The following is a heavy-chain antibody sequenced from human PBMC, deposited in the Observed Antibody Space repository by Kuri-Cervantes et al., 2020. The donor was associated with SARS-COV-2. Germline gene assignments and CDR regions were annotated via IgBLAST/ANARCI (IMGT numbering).Heavy chain of an antibody. J-gene: IGHJ4*02. CDR3: ARDGLLRFLEWLFMYYFDY. D-gene: IGHD3-3*01. Sequence: GESLKISCAASGFTFSSYGMHWVRQAPGKGLEWVAFIRYDGSNKYYADSVKGRVTISRDNSKNTLYLQMNSLRAEDTAVYYCARDGLLRFLEWLFMYYFDYWGQGTLVTVSS. CDR2: IRYDGSNK. CDR1: GFTFSSYG. V-gene: IGHV3-30*02.